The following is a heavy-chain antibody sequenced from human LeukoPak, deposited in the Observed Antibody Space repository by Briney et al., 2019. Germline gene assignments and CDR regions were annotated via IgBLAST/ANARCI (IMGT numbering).Heavy chain of an antibody. V-gene: IGHV4-34*01. J-gene: IGHJ3*02. Sequence: SETLSLTCAVYGGSFSGYYWSWLRQPPGKGLEWIGEINHSGSTNYNPSLKSRVTISVDTSKNQFSLKLSSVTAADTAVYYCARGGWELLRVRLRGAFDIWGQGTMVTVSS. D-gene: IGHD1-26*01. CDR2: INHSGST. CDR3: ARGGWELLRVRLRGAFDI. CDR1: GGSFSGYY.